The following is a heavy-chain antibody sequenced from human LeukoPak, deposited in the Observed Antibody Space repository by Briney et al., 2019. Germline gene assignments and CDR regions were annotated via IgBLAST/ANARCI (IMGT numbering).Heavy chain of an antibody. Sequence: SETLSLTCTVSGGSFSNYYWSWIRQPPGKGLEWIGYIYYSGSTNYNPSLKSRVTISVDTSKNQFSLKLSSVTAADTAVYYCARRREYYYCYMDVWGKGTTVTVSS. CDR1: GGSFSNYY. J-gene: IGHJ6*03. CDR3: ARRREYYYCYMDV. CDR2: IYYSGST. D-gene: IGHD1-26*01. V-gene: IGHV4-59*01.